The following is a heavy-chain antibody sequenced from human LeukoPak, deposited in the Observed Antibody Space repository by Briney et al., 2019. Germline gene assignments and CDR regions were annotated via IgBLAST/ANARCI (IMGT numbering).Heavy chain of an antibody. CDR1: GFTFSDYY. D-gene: IGHD2-15*01. CDR3: ARESKLGAAPTGGYYYYGMDV. CDR2: IRNKANSYTT. Sequence: GGSLRLSCAASGFTFSDYYMDWVRQAPGMGLEWVGRIRNKANSYTTEYAASVSGRFTISRDDSVDSLCLQMNSLKTEDTAVYYCARESKLGAAPTGGYYYYGMDVWGQGTTVTVSS. V-gene: IGHV3-72*01. J-gene: IGHJ6*02.